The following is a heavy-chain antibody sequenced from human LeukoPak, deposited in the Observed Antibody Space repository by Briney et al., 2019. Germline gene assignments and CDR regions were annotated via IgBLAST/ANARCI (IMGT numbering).Heavy chain of an antibody. J-gene: IGHJ4*02. Sequence: GGTLRLSCAASGFTFSSYGMSWVRQAPGKGLEWVSAISGSGGSTYYADSVKGRFTISRDNSKNTLYLQMNSLRAEDTAVYYCAKIKAASSTRCYCFDYWGQETLVTVSS. V-gene: IGHV3-23*01. CDR2: ISGSGGST. CDR1: GFTFSSYG. CDR3: AKIKAASSTRCYCFDY. D-gene: IGHD2-2*01.